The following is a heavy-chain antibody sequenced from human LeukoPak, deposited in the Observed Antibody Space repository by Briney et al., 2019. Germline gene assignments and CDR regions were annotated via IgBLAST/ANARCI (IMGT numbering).Heavy chain of an antibody. V-gene: IGHV3-7*01. Sequence: GGSLRLSCAASGFTFSSYWMSWVRQAPGKGLEWVANIKQDGSEKYYVDSVKGRFTISRDNSKNTLYLQMNSLRAEDTAVYYCARTGTIGYYYMDVWGKGTTVTVSS. CDR3: ARTGTIGYYYMDV. J-gene: IGHJ6*03. D-gene: IGHD4-17*01. CDR2: IKQDGSEK. CDR1: GFTFSSYW.